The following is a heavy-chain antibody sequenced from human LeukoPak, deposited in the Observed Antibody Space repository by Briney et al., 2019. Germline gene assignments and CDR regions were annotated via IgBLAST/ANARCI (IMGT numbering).Heavy chain of an antibody. CDR2: ISSSDSTI. J-gene: IGHJ4*02. Sequence: GGSLRLSCAASGFTFSSYSMNWVRQAPGKGLEWVSYISSSDSTIYYADSVKGRFTISRDNAKNSLYLQMDSLRAEDTAVYYCAREYGDFDYWGQGTLVTVSS. CDR3: AREYGDFDY. V-gene: IGHV3-48*04. CDR1: GFTFSSYS. D-gene: IGHD4-17*01.